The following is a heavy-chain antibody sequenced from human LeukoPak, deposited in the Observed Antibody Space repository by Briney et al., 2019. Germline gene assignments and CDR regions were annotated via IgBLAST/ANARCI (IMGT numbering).Heavy chain of an antibody. CDR2: INPSGGST. V-gene: IGHV1-46*01. CDR1: GYTFTSYY. Sequence: ASVKVSCKASGYTFTSYYMYWVRQAPGQGLEWMGIINPSGGSTSYAQKFQGRVTMTRDTSTSTVYMELSSLRSEDTAVYYCARDLVLAAAGTLEEYDFYYYYGMDVWGQGTTVTVSS. CDR3: ARDLVLAAAGTLEEYDFYYYYGMDV. J-gene: IGHJ6*02. D-gene: IGHD6-13*01.